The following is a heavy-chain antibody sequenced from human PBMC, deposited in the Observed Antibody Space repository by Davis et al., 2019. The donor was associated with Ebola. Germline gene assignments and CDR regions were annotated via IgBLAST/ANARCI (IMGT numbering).Heavy chain of an antibody. D-gene: IGHD4-17*01. J-gene: IGHJ4*02. Sequence: GESLKISCAASGFAFSTYGMGWVRQAPGRGLQWVSGVSGSGGTTYYADSVKGRFTISRDNSKNTLYLRMNSLRAEDTAVYYCAKDQLNDYGDFTSFDYWGQGTLVTVSS. CDR3: AKDQLNDYGDFTSFDY. CDR1: GFAFSTYG. CDR2: VSGSGGTT. V-gene: IGHV3-23*01.